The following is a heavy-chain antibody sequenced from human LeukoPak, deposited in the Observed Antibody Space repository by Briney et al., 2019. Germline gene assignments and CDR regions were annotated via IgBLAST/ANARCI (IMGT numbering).Heavy chain of an antibody. J-gene: IGHJ4*02. D-gene: IGHD1-26*01. CDR3: ARELPEEYYFDY. V-gene: IGHV1-69*04. Sequence: SVKVSCKASGSTFSSYAISWVRQAPGQGLEWMGRIIPILGIANYAQKFQGRVTITADKSTSTAYMELSSLRSEDTAVYYCARELPEEYYFDYWGQGTLVTVSS. CDR2: IIPILGIA. CDR1: GSTFSSYA.